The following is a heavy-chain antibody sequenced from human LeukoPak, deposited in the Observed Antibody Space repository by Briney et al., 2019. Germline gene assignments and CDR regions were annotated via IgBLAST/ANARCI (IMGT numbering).Heavy chain of an antibody. CDR2: INSDGSST. CDR1: GFTFSSYW. J-gene: IGHJ4*02. Sequence: PGGSLRLSCAASGFTFSSYWMHWVRQAPGKGLVWVSRINSDGSSTSYADSVKGRFTLSRDNAKNTLYLQMNSLRAEDTAVYYCARESVGWLQSRGPFDYWGQGTPVTVSS. CDR3: ARESVGWLQSRGPFDY. D-gene: IGHD5-24*01. V-gene: IGHV3-74*01.